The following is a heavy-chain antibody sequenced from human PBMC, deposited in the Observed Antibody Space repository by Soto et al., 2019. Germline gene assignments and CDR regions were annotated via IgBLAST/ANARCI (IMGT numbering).Heavy chain of an antibody. V-gene: IGHV3-30*18. CDR2: ISYDGSNK. J-gene: IGHJ6*03. D-gene: IGHD5-12*01. CDR1: GFTFITYG. CDR3: TKEVGQYSGYDLGAYYYYMDV. Sequence: QVQLVESGGGVVQPGRSLRLSCAASGFTFITYGMHWVRQAPGKGLEWVAVISYDGSNKYYADSVKGRFTISRDNSKNKMYLQMNSLRAEDTAVYYCTKEVGQYSGYDLGAYYYYMDVWGKGTTVTVSS.